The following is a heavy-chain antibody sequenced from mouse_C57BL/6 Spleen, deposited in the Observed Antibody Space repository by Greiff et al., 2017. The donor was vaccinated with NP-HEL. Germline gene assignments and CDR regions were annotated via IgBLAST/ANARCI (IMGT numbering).Heavy chain of an antibody. J-gene: IGHJ2*01. D-gene: IGHD3-2*02. CDR1: GFTFSSYG. Sequence: EVQLVESGGDLVKPGGSLKLSCAASGFTFSSYGMSWVRQTPDKRLEWVATISSGGSYTYYPDSVKGRFTISRDNAKNTLYLQMSSLKSEDTAMYYCARHGDSSGYVDWGQGTTLTVSS. CDR2: ISSGGSYT. V-gene: IGHV5-6*01. CDR3: ARHGDSSGYVD.